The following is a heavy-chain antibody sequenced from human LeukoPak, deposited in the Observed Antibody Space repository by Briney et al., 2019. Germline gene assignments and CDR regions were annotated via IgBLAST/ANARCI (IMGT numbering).Heavy chain of an antibody. D-gene: IGHD3-9*01. Sequence: SVKVSCKASGDTFSNYAISWVRQAPGHGLEWMGGIIPIFGAAKYAQKFQGRVAITADESTTTAYMELSSLRSEDTAVYYCARGGSYNILTGYYKFDQWGQGTLVTVSS. J-gene: IGHJ4*02. CDR1: GDTFSNYA. V-gene: IGHV1-69*13. CDR3: ARGGSYNILTGYYKFDQ. CDR2: IIPIFGAA.